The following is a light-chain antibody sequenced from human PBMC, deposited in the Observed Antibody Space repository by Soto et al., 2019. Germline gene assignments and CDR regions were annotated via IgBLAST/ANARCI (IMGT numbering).Light chain of an antibody. V-gene: IGKV1-39*01. Sequence: DIQMTQSPSSLSASVGDRVTITCRASQSISSYLNWYQQKPGKAPKLLIYAASSLQSWVPSRFSGSGSGTDLTLTISSLQPEDFATYYCQQSYSTPNTFGGGTKVEIK. CDR2: AAS. CDR1: QSISSY. J-gene: IGKJ4*01. CDR3: QQSYSTPNT.